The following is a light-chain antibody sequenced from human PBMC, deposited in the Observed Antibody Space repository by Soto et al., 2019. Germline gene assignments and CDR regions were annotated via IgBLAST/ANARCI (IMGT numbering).Light chain of an antibody. Sequence: EIVLMQSPGTLSVSPGERATLSCRASQSVSSKLAWYQQKPGQAPRLLFYGASTGATGIPARFSGSGSETEFTLSISSLQSEDFAVYYCQQYNNWPGTFGQGTRWIS. V-gene: IGKV3-15*01. CDR2: GAS. CDR3: QQYNNWPGT. CDR1: QSVSSK. J-gene: IGKJ1*01.